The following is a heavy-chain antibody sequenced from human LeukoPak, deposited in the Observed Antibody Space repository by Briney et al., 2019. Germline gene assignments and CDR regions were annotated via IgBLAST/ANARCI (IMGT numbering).Heavy chain of an antibody. CDR2: ISNSGSYT. CDR3: ARARGAGPGGHFDY. CDR1: GFSFSDNY. J-gene: IGHJ4*02. D-gene: IGHD6-19*01. Sequence: RGSLRLSCATSGFSFSDNYMSWIRQAPGKGLEWVSYISNSGSYTNYPDSVKGRFTISRDNAKNSLYLQMNSLRDEDTGVYYCARARGAGPGGHFDYWGQGTLVTVSS. V-gene: IGHV3-11*05.